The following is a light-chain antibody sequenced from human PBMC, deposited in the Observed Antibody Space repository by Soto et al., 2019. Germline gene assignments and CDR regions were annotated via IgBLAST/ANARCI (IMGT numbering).Light chain of an antibody. CDR1: QSVSSGH. V-gene: IGKV3-20*01. Sequence: EIVLTQSPGTLSLSPGERASLSCISSQSVSSGHLAWYQQKPGQAPRLLIYGASSRATGIPDRFSGSGSGTDFTLTISRLEPEDYAVYYCQQYGHSLWTFGQGTKVDTK. CDR2: GAS. J-gene: IGKJ1*01. CDR3: QQYGHSLWT.